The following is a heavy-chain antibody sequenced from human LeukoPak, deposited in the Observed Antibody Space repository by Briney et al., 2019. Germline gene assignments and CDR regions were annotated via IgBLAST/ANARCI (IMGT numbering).Heavy chain of an antibody. D-gene: IGHD3-22*01. V-gene: IGHV4-30-4*01. CDR3: ARHYPAQSSGYLYGMDV. CDR1: GGSISSGDYY. CDR2: IYYSRST. Sequence: SETLSLTCTVSGGSISSGDYYWSWIRQPPGKGLEWIGYIYYSRSTYYNPSLKSRVTISVDTSKNQFSLKLSSVTAADTAVYYCARHYPAQSSGYLYGMDVWGQGTTVTVSS. J-gene: IGHJ6*02.